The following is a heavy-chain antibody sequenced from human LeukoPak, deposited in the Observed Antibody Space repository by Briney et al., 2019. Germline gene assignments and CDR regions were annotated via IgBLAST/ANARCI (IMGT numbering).Heavy chain of an antibody. Sequence: ASVKVSCKASGYTFTGYYIRWVRQGPGQGLEWMGWINPNSGGANYAQKFQGRVTMARDTSISTAYMELTRLNSDDTAVYYCARRAVYYYYGMDVWGQGSTVTVSS. D-gene: IGHD6-25*01. CDR2: INPNSGGA. J-gene: IGHJ6*02. V-gene: IGHV1-2*02. CDR3: ARRAVYYYYGMDV. CDR1: GYTFTGYY.